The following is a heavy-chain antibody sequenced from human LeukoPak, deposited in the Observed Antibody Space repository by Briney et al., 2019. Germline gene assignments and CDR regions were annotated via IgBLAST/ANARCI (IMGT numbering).Heavy chain of an antibody. D-gene: IGHD3-22*01. V-gene: IGHV4-34*01. J-gene: IGHJ4*02. CDR1: GGSFSGYY. CDR2: INHSGST. Sequence: SETPSLTCAVYGGSFSGYYWSWIRQPPGKGLEWIGEINHSGSTNYNPSLKSRVTISVDTPKNQFSLNLSSVTAADTAVYYCARGPRADDSSGYPVDYWGQGTLVTVSS. CDR3: ARGPRADDSSGYPVDY.